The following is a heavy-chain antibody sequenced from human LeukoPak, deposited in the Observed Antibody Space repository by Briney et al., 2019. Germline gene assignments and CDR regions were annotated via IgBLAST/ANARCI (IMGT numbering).Heavy chain of an antibody. D-gene: IGHD6-19*01. Sequence: PGGSLRLSCTVSGFAVSSDSMSWVRQAPGKGLEWVSFIYSGGSTHYSDSVKGRFTISRDNSKNTLYLQMNSLRAEDTAVYYCARVRGSGWDIFDYWGQGTLVTVSS. J-gene: IGHJ4*02. CDR1: GFAVSSDS. CDR3: ARVRGSGWDIFDY. V-gene: IGHV3-53*01. CDR2: IYSGGST.